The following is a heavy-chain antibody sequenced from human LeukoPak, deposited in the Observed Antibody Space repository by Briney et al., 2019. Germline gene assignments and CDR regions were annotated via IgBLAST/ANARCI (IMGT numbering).Heavy chain of an antibody. J-gene: IGHJ6*03. CDR3: ARNCHGSGSYPDYYYYYMDV. CDR1: GFTFGSYA. D-gene: IGHD3-10*01. V-gene: IGHV3-30*03. CDR2: ISFDESNK. Sequence: GGSLRLSCAASGFTFGSYAMHWVRQAPGKGLEWVALISFDESNKYYADSVKGRFTISRDNYKNTLYLQMNSLRVEDTAVYYCARNCHGSGSYPDYYYYYMDVWGKGTTVTVSS.